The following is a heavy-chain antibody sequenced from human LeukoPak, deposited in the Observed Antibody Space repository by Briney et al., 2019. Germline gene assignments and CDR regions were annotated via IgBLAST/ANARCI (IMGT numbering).Heavy chain of an antibody. CDR3: AKVSHSNTRYLDL. D-gene: IGHD1-26*01. CDR1: GFTFSSYA. CDR2: ISGSGANT. Sequence: PGGSLRLSCAASGFTFSSYAMSWVRQAPGKGLEWVSAISGSGANTYFADSVKGRFTISRDNSKNTLYLQMNSLRAEDTAVYYCAKVSHSNTRYLDLWGRGTLVTLSS. V-gene: IGHV3-23*01. J-gene: IGHJ2*01.